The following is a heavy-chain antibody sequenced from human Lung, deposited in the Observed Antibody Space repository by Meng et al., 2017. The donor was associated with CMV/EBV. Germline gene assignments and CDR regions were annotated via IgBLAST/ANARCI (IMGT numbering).Heavy chain of an antibody. Sequence: GGSXRLXCAASGFTFSSYSMNWVRQAPGKGLEWVSSISSSSSYIYYADSVKGRFTISRDNAKNSLYLQMNSLRAEDTAVYYCARDRGGSYDDDYYYYGMDVWGQGXTVTVSS. CDR1: GFTFSSYS. V-gene: IGHV3-21*01. CDR2: ISSSSSYI. J-gene: IGHJ6*02. D-gene: IGHD1-26*01. CDR3: ARDRGGSYDDDYYYYGMDV.